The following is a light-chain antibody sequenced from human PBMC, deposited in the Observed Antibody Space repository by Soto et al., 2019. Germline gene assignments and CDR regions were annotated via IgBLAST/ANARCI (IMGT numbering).Light chain of an antibody. CDR1: QTISIN. V-gene: IGKV3-15*01. CDR3: QQYKDWPPT. J-gene: IGKJ4*01. CDR2: GAS. Sequence: EMVMTQSPATLSVSPGERATLSCKTSQTISINLAWYQQKPGQAPRLLISGASTRATAVPARFSGSGSGTDFNLTISSLQPEDFAVYYCQQYKDWPPTFGGGTKVDI.